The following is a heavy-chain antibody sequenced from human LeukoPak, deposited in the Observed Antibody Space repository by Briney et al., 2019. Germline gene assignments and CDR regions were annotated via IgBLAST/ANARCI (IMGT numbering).Heavy chain of an antibody. Sequence: GGSLRLSCAASGFSFSTYWMSWVRQAPGKGLEWVASITQDGSEKYYVDSVKGRFTISRDNAKNPLYLQMNSLRAEDTAVYYCARDRWGLLGGDFWGQGTLVTVSS. CDR1: GFSFSTYW. J-gene: IGHJ4*02. D-gene: IGHD2-8*01. CDR3: ARDRWGLLGGDF. CDR2: ITQDGSEK. V-gene: IGHV3-7*04.